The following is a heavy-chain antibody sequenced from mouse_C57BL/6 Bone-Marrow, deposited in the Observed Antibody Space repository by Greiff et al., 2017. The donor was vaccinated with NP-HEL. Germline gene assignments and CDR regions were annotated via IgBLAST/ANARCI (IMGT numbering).Heavy chain of an antibody. Sequence: EVMLVESEGGLVQPGSSMKLSCTASGFTFSDYYMAWVRQVPEKGLEWVANINYDGSSTYYLDSLKSRFIISRDNAKNILYLQMSSLKSEDTATYYCARAGYYPYYYAMDYWGQGTSVTVSS. CDR2: INYDGSST. V-gene: IGHV5-16*01. CDR3: ARAGYYPYYYAMDY. D-gene: IGHD2-3*01. J-gene: IGHJ4*01. CDR1: GFTFSDYY.